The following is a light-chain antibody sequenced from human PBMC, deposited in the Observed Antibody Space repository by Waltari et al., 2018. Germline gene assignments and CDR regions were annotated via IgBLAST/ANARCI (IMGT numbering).Light chain of an antibody. V-gene: IGKV3-15*01. Sequence: DIVMTQSPATLSVSTGETAPLSCKASQSVSNNLALYQQIGGQSPRLLLYGVSTRAVGVPERFSGSGSGTDFTLTITDLQSEDFAIYYCQHYYGWSRTFGQGTKV. CDR2: GVS. J-gene: IGKJ1*01. CDR1: QSVSNN. CDR3: QHYYGWSRT.